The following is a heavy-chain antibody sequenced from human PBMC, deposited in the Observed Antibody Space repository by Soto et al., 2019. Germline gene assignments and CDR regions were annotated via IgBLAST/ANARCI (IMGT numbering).Heavy chain of an antibody. J-gene: IGHJ4*02. CDR1: GFTFSSYA. CDR3: AKGHNYYDSSGIDY. CDR2: ISGSGGST. V-gene: IGHV3-23*01. D-gene: IGHD3-22*01. Sequence: GGSLRLSCAASGFTFSSYAMSWVRQVPGKGLEWVSAISGSGGSTYYADSVKGRFTISRDNSKNTLYLQMNSLRAEDTAVYYCAKGHNYYDSSGIDYWGQGTLVTVSS.